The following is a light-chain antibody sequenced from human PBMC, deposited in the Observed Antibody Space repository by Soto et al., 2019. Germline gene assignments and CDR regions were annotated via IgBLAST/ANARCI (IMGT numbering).Light chain of an antibody. CDR2: DAS. CDR3: QQYNNWPLT. CDR1: HRVNTY. Sequence: EILMTQSPATLSVSPGEGATLSCRASHRVNTYLAWYQQRPGQAPRLLIYDASTGATGIPARFSGSGSGTGFTLTISSLQSEDFAVYYCQQYNNWPLTFGGGTKVDIK. J-gene: IGKJ4*01. V-gene: IGKV3-15*01.